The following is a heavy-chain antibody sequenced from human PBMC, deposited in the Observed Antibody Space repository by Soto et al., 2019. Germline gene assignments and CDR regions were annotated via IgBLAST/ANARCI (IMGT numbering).Heavy chain of an antibody. CDR1: GGTFSSYA. CDR2: IIPIFGTA. CDR3: ARGVLRYFDWYFYGLDV. J-gene: IGHJ6*02. V-gene: IGHV1-69*13. Sequence: GASVKVCCKASGGTFSSYAISWVRQAPGQGLEWMGGIIPIFGTANYAQKFQGRVTITADESTSTAYMELSSLRSEDTAVYYCARGVLRYFDWYFYGLDVWGQGTTVTVSS. D-gene: IGHD3-9*01.